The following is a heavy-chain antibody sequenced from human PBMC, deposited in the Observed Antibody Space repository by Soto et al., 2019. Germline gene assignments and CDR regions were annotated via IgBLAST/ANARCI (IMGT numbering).Heavy chain of an antibody. CDR2: INHSGST. D-gene: IGHD2-2*02. CDR3: ARGKEEYQLLHLHYYYYGMEV. V-gene: IGHV4-34*01. CDR1: VGSFSGYY. Sequence: PSETLSLTCAFYVGSFSGYYWSCIRHPPGKGLEWIGEINHSGSTNYNPSLKSRVTISVDTSKNQFSLKLSSVTAADTAVYYCARGKEEYQLLHLHYYYYGMEVWGQATTVIVSS. J-gene: IGHJ6*01.